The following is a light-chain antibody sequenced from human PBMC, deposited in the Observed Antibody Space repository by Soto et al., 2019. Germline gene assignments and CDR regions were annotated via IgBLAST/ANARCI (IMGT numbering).Light chain of an antibody. CDR2: DAS. V-gene: IGKV1-33*01. Sequence: DIQMTQSPSSLSASVGDRVTISCQASQDITNYLSWYQQKPGKAPKLLIYDASNLETWVSSRFSGSGSGTDFTFTISSLQPEDIATYYCQQYDNLVTFGGGTKVDIK. CDR3: QQYDNLVT. CDR1: QDITNY. J-gene: IGKJ4*01.